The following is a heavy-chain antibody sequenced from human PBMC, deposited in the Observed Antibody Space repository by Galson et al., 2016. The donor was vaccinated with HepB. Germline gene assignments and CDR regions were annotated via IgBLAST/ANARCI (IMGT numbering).Heavy chain of an antibody. D-gene: IGHD3-3*01. V-gene: IGHV3-11*06. CDR3: ARGQQKTTFGVTINNHYYMDV. CDR1: GFTFSDYY. CDR2: ISSRSTYT. Sequence: SLRLSCAASGFTFSDYYMTWIRQAPGKGLEWVSYISSRSTYTGYADSVKGRFTISRDNAKNTLYLQMNSLRAEDTAVYYCARGQQKTTFGVTINNHYYMDVWGKGTTVTVSS. J-gene: IGHJ6*03.